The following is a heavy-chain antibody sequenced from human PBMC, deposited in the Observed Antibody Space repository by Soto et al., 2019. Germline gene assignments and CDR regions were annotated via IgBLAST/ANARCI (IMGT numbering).Heavy chain of an antibody. CDR3: ARVRITMVRGVITTRDYYNYGMDV. V-gene: IGHV4-34*01. Sequence: SATLSLTCAVYGGSFSVYYWSWIRQPPGKGQEWIGEINHSGSTNYNPSLKSRVTISVDTSKNQFSLKLSSVTAADTAVYYCARVRITMVRGVITTRDYYNYGMDVWGQGTTVT. CDR1: GGSFSVYY. CDR2: INHSGST. D-gene: IGHD3-10*01. J-gene: IGHJ6*02.